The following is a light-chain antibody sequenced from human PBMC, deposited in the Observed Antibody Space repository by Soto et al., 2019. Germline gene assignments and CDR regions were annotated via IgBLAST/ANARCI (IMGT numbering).Light chain of an antibody. V-gene: IGKV1-5*01. CDR2: DAS. Sequence: DIQVTHSPSTLSASIRDRVTITCRASQSISSWLAWYQKKPGKAPKLLIYDASSLESGVPSRFSGSGSGTEFTLTIRSLQPDDFATYYCQQYKSYLCTFGEGTKVDIK. CDR1: QSISSW. CDR3: QQYKSYLCT. J-gene: IGKJ1*01.